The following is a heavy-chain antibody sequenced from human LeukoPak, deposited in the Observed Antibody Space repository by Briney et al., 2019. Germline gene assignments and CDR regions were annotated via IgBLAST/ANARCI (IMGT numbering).Heavy chain of an antibody. CDR3: GGYYYGSGSSDGAFDI. V-gene: IGHV3-30*03. Sequence: GGSLRLSCAASGFTFSSYGMHWVRQAPGKGLEWVAVISYDGSNKYYADSVKGRFTISRDNSKNTLYLQMNSLRAEDTAVYYCGGYYYGSGSSDGAFDIWGQGTMVTVSS. D-gene: IGHD3-10*01. CDR1: GFTFSSYG. J-gene: IGHJ3*02. CDR2: ISYDGSNK.